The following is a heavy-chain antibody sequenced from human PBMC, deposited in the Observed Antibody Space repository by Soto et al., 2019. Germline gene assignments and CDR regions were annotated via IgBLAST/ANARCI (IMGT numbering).Heavy chain of an antibody. CDR3: ARGLGGQIVGD. CDR1: GYTFTSYG. D-gene: IGHD1-26*01. CDR2: ISAYNGNT. Sequence: QVQLVQSGAEVKKPGASVRVSCKASGYTFTSYGISWVRQAPGQGLEWMGWISAYNGNTKYAQKLQGRVSMTTGTSTSTAYMELRSLRSDNTAVDDCARGLGGQIVGDWGQGTLVTVSS. V-gene: IGHV1-18*01. J-gene: IGHJ4*02.